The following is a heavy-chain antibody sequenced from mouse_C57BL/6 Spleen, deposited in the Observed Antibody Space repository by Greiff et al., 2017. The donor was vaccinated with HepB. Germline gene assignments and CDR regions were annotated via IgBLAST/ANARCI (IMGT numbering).Heavy chain of an antibody. J-gene: IGHJ1*03. CDR3: ARCITTVVATPFDV. Sequence: QVQLQQPGTELVKPGASVKLSCKASGYTFTSYWMHWVKQRPGQGLEWIGNINPSNGGTNYNEKFKSKATLTVDKSSSTAYMQLSSLTSEDSAVYYCARCITTVVATPFDVWGTGTTVTVSS. CDR2: INPSNGGT. D-gene: IGHD1-1*01. CDR1: GYTFTSYW. V-gene: IGHV1-53*01.